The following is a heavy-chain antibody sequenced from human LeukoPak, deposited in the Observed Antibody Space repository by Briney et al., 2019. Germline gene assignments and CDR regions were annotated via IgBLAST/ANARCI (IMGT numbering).Heavy chain of an antibody. CDR3: AREVGHCGSTSCYGRLFDP. D-gene: IGHD2-2*01. Sequence: ASVKVSCKASGYTFTTYGVNWVRQVPGQGLEWMGWINTDTGNPTYAQGFTGRFVFSLDTSVSTAYLQISSLKAEDTAVYYCAREVGHCGSTSCYGRLFDPWGQGTLVTVSS. CDR2: INTDTGNP. CDR1: GYTFTTYG. J-gene: IGHJ5*02. V-gene: IGHV7-4-1*02.